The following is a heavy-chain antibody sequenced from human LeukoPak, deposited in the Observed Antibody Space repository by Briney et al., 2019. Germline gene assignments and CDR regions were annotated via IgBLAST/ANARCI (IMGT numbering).Heavy chain of an antibody. D-gene: IGHD3-10*01. J-gene: IGHJ4*02. CDR2: IYYSGST. V-gene: IGHV4-39*07. Sequence: SETLSLTCTVSGGSISGSSYYWGWIRQPPGKGLEWIGSIYYSGSTYYSPSLKSRVAISVDTPKNQFSLKLSSVTAADTAVYYCARGFWFGPCFDYWGQGTLVTVSS. CDR3: ARGFWFGPCFDY. CDR1: GGSISGSSYY.